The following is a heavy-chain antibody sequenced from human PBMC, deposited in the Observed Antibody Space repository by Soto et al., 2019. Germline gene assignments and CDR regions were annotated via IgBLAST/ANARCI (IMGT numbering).Heavy chain of an antibody. Sequence: SVKVSSKASGGPSSSYAISLVRQAPGQGLEWMGGIIPIFGTANYAQKFHARLTITADESTSTAYMELSSLRSEDTAVYYCATSRGADRTAWFDPWGQGTPVTVSS. CDR2: IIPIFGTA. D-gene: IGHD6-6*01. J-gene: IGHJ5*02. CDR1: GGPSSSYA. V-gene: IGHV1-69*13. CDR3: ATSRGADRTAWFDP.